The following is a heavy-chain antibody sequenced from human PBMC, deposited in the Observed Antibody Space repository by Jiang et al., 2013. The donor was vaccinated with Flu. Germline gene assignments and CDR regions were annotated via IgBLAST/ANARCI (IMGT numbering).Heavy chain of an antibody. CDR3: ARGGYYDSSGHYYYYYYGMEL. CDR2: MNPNSGNT. V-gene: IGHV1-8*01. CDR1: GYSFTSYE. Sequence: SGAEVKKPGASVKVSRKASGYSFTSYEIHWVRQTTGQGLEWLGWMNPNSGNTGYAQKFQGRVTMTRNTSISTAYMELSSLKSDDTAVYYCARGGYYDSSGHYYYYYYGMELWGQGTTVTVSS. J-gene: IGHJ6*02. D-gene: IGHD3-22*01.